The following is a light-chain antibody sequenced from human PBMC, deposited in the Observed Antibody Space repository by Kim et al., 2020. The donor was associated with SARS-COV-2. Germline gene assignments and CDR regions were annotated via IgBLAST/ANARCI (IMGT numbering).Light chain of an antibody. CDR2: GAS. J-gene: IGKJ2*01. Sequence: EVVMTQSPATLSVSPGERATLSCRASQSISNYLAWYQQKPGQAPRLLISGASTRATGVPARFSGSGSGTEFTLTITSLQSEDFAVYYCQQYNDWPPGDTFGQGTKLEI. V-gene: IGKV3-15*01. CDR1: QSISNY. CDR3: QQYNDWPPGDT.